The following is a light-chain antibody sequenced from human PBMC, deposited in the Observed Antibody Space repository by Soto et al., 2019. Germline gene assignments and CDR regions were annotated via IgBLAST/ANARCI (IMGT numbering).Light chain of an antibody. V-gene: IGLV2-14*02. CDR2: EGI. J-gene: IGLJ2*01. CDR1: SSTVGGFNV. Sequence: QSALTQPASVSGSPGQSITISCTGTSSTVGGFNVVSWYQQHPGKAPKVIIYEGIKRPSGVSNRFSGSNSGSTASLTISGLQAEDEADYYCCSYTSSSTLAFGGGTKLTVL. CDR3: CSYTSSSTLA.